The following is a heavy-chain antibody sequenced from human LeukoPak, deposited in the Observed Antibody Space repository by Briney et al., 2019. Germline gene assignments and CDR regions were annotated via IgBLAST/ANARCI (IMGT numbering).Heavy chain of an antibody. Sequence: SETLSLTCTVSGGSISSYYWSWIRQPPGKGLEWIGYIYYSGSTNYNPSLKSRVTISVDTSKNQFSLKLSSVTAADTAVYYCARRSIAVAGTQYNWFDPWGQGTLVTVSS. J-gene: IGHJ5*02. CDR1: GGSISSYY. D-gene: IGHD6-19*01. CDR3: ARRSIAVAGTQYNWFDP. V-gene: IGHV4-59*01. CDR2: IYYSGST.